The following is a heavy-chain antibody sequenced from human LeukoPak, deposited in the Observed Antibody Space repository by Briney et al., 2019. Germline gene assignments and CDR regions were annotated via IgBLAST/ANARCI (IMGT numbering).Heavy chain of an antibody. Sequence: GGSLRLSCAASGFTFSNYWMSWVRQAPGKWLEWVANIKQDGSEKYYADSVKGRLTVSRDNAENSLLLQMNSLRAEDTAVYYCARVSGNWNYDYWGQGTLVTVSS. CDR3: ARVSGNWNYDY. CDR2: IKQDGSEK. V-gene: IGHV3-7*01. J-gene: IGHJ4*02. CDR1: GFTFSNYW. D-gene: IGHD1-7*01.